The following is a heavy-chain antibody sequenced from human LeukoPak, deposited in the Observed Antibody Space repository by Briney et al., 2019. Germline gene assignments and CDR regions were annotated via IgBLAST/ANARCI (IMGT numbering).Heavy chain of an antibody. CDR3: AGRYCRGGSCLTNYYGMDV. Sequence: GESLRLYCVDSGFTLSEYEMNWVRQAPGKGLEWVSYISGFGSTIYYADSVKGRFTISRDNAKNSVYLQMNSLRGDDTAIYFCAGRYCRGGSCLTNYYGMDVWGQGTTVIVSS. D-gene: IGHD2-15*01. V-gene: IGHV3-48*03. CDR1: GFTLSEYE. CDR2: ISGFGSTI. J-gene: IGHJ6*02.